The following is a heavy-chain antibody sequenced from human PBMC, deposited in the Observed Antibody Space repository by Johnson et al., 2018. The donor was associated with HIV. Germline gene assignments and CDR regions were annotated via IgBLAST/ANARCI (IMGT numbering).Heavy chain of an antibody. V-gene: IGHV3-73*01. D-gene: IGHD2-15*01. Sequence: VQLVESGGGLVKPGGSLRLSCAASGFTFSNAWMSWVRQASGKGLEWVGHIRGNANPFATTYAASVKGRFTISRDDSKNAAYLQMSSLKAEDTAMYYCAKFVGYCSGGGCYTPGDIWGQGTMVTVSS. J-gene: IGHJ3*02. CDR1: GFTFSNAW. CDR2: IRGNANPFAT. CDR3: AKFVGYCSGGGCYTPGDI.